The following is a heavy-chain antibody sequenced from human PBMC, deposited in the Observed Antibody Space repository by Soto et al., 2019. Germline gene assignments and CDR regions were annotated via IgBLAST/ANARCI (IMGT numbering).Heavy chain of an antibody. J-gene: IGHJ4*02. Sequence: EVQLAESGGGMVQPGGSLRLSCVASGFTFSSYDMHWVRQAPGKGLEYVSSISSNGGTTYYGNSVKGRFTISRDNSKNTLYLQMGSLRAEDMAVYYCVSRVSGNYDYWGQGTLVTVSP. D-gene: IGHD1-7*01. CDR1: GFTFSSYD. CDR3: VSRVSGNYDY. V-gene: IGHV3-64*01. CDR2: ISSNGGTT.